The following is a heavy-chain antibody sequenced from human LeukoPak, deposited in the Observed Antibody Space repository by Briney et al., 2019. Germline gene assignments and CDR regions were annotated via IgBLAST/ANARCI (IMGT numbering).Heavy chain of an antibody. V-gene: IGHV1-18*01. D-gene: IGHD3-22*01. CDR3: ARDAFYYDSSGYAFDI. J-gene: IGHJ3*02. CDR1: GYTFTSYG. CDR2: ISAYNGNT. Sequence: GASVKVSCKASGYTFTSYGIRWVRQAPGQGLEWMGWISAYNGNTNYAQKLQGRVTMTTDTSTSTAYMELRSLRSDDTAVYYCARDAFYYDSSGYAFDIWGQGTMVTVSS.